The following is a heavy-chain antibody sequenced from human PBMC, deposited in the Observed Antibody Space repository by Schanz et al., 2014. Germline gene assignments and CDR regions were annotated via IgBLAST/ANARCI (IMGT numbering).Heavy chain of an antibody. V-gene: IGHV3-33*06. CDR1: GFTFSAYG. CDR2: VGDTGTTK. D-gene: IGHD4-17*01. Sequence: QVQLVESGGGVVQPGRSLRLSCAASGFTFSAYGMHWVRQAPAKGLEWVAVVGDTGTTKFYADSVKGRFTISRDNSKNTLYLQMSSLRAEDTALYYCAKDPHRDYGGKPQTFDIWGQGTMVTVSS. J-gene: IGHJ3*02. CDR3: AKDPHRDYGGKPQTFDI.